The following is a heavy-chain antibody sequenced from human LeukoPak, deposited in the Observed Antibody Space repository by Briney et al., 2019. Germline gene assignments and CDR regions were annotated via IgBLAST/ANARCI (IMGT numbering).Heavy chain of an antibody. D-gene: IGHD3-16*01. CDR2: ISGSGGST. CDR3: AKSRSNVADY. V-gene: IGHV3-23*01. CDR1: GFTVSSNY. J-gene: IGHJ4*02. Sequence: PGGSLRLSCAASGFTVSSNYMSWVRQAPGKGLEWVSAISGSGGSTYYADSVKGRFTISRDNSKNTLYLQMNSLRAEDTAVYYCAKSRSNVADYWGQGTLVTVSS.